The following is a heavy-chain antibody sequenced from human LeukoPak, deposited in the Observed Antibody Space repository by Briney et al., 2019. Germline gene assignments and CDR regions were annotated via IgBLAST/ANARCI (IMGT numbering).Heavy chain of an antibody. D-gene: IGHD6-13*01. J-gene: IGHJ3*02. CDR2: MSNNGAT. V-gene: IGHV4-59*01. CDR1: GGSISGFY. CDR3: ARVSIAAAGLALYAFVI. Sequence: SETLSLTCTVSGGSISGFYWSWIRQPPGKGLEWIGYMSNNGATTYNPSLKSRVTISIDMSNNHFSLTLKSVTAADKAVYYCARVSIAAAGLALYAFVIWGQGTMVTVSS.